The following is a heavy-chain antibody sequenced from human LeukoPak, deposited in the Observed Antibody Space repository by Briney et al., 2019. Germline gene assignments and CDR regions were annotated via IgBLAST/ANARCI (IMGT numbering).Heavy chain of an antibody. CDR3: ARERLTTVTTHYFDY. CDR2: IYYSGTT. D-gene: IGHD4-11*01. Sequence: PSETLSLTCTVSGGSISSYYWSWIRQPPGKGLDCIGYIYYSGTTNYNPSLKSRVTISLDTSKNQFSLKLSSVTAADTAVYYCARERLTTVTTHYFDYWGQGTLVTVSS. J-gene: IGHJ4*02. CDR1: GGSISSYY. V-gene: IGHV4-59*01.